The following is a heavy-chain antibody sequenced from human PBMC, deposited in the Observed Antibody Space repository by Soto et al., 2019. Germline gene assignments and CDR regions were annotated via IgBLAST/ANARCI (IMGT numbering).Heavy chain of an antibody. Sequence: GGSLSLFCAASGFTFSSYSMNWVRQAPGKGLEWVSSISSSSSYIYYADSVKGRFTISRDNAKNSLYLQMNSLRAEDTAVYYCARDKGDDFWSGYYPDYYYYYGMDVWGQGTTVTVSS. CDR1: GFTFSSYS. CDR2: ISSSSSYI. J-gene: IGHJ6*02. V-gene: IGHV3-21*01. D-gene: IGHD3-3*01. CDR3: ARDKGDDFWSGYYPDYYYYYGMDV.